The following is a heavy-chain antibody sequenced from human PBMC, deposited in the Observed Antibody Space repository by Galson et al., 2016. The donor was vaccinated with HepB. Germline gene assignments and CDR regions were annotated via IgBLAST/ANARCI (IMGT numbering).Heavy chain of an antibody. CDR3: ARHARLDWFDP. CDR2: INYSGNT. V-gene: IGHV4-39*01. J-gene: IGHJ5*02. CDR1: GGSISSSAYH. Sequence: SETLSLTCTVSGGSISSSAYHWGWIRQPPGKGLEWIGTINYSGNTYYKPSLKSRVTISVDTSKNQFSLKLSSVTAADTAVYYCARHARLDWFDPWGQGTLVTVSS.